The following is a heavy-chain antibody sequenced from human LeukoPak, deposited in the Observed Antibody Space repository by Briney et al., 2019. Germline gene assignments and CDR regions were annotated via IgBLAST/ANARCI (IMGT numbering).Heavy chain of an antibody. CDR2: IHYDGRT. Sequence: PETLSLTCTVSGVATCGLDGTWIRQPPGHGLEWIRYIHYDGRTNYNPSFKSRVIISLDTSNNQFSLNLKSATAADTAAYYCARLVNYGYSDYWGQGTLVTVSS. CDR1: GVATCGLD. J-gene: IGHJ4*02. V-gene: IGHV4-59*11. D-gene: IGHD3-22*01. CDR3: ARLVNYGYSDY.